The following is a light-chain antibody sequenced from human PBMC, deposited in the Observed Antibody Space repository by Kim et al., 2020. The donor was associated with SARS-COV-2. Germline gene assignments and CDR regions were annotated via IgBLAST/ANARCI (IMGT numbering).Light chain of an antibody. CDR3: QQSYSRPLT. CDR2: AAS. Sequence: ASGGDRVTITCRASQSITTSLNWYQQKRGKAPDLLIYAASNLQGGVPPRFSASGSGTDFTLTISSLQPEDFATYFCQQSYSRPLTFGGGTKVDIK. V-gene: IGKV1-39*01. J-gene: IGKJ4*01. CDR1: QSITTS.